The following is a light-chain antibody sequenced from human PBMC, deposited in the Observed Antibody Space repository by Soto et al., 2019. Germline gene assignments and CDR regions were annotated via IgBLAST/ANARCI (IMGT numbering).Light chain of an antibody. CDR2: EVS. V-gene: IGLV2-8*01. J-gene: IGLJ2*01. Sequence: QSALTQPHSASGSPGQSVTISCTGTSSDVGGYNYVSWYQQHPGKAPKLMISEVSKRPSGVPDRFSGSKSGNTASLTVSGLQAEDEDDYYCSSFAGNNNLVFGGGTKLTVL. CDR1: SSDVGGYNY. CDR3: SSFAGNNNLV.